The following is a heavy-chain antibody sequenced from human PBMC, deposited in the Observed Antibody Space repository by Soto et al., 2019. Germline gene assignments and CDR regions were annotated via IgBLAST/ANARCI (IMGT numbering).Heavy chain of an antibody. J-gene: IGHJ4*02. CDR2: ISSRSTNT. CDR1: GFTFSSYT. Sequence: EVHLVESGGGLVKPGGSLRLSCEDSGFTFSSYTMNWVRRAPGKGLEWVSSISSRSTNTHYADSVRGRFTISRDNAKRSLYLQMNSLRAEDTAVNYSARGPLYYFDYWGQGTLVTVSS. V-gene: IGHV3-21*01. CDR3: ARGPLYYFDY.